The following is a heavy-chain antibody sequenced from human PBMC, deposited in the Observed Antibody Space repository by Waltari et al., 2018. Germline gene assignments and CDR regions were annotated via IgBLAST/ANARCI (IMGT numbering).Heavy chain of an antibody. J-gene: IGHJ4*02. Sequence: EVQLLESGGGLVQPGGSLRLSCAASGFIVSSYAMSWVRQAPGKGLDWVSAMSGSGVYTYYADSVNGRFTITRDNSKNTLYLHMNSLRADDTAVYYCARSSRDGYNLSYWGQGTLVTVSS. D-gene: IGHD5-12*01. V-gene: IGHV3-23*01. CDR1: GFIVSSYA. CDR2: MSGSGVYT. CDR3: ARSSRDGYNLSY.